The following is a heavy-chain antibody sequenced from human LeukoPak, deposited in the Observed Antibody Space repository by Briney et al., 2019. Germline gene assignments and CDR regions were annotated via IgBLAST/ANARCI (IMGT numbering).Heavy chain of an antibody. Sequence: SETLSLTCAVYGGSFSGYYWSWIRQPPGKGLEWIGEINHSGSTNYNPSLKSRVTISVETSKNQFSLKLSSVTAADTAVYYCARGLSSGWYPYDAFDIWGQGTMVTVSS. CDR1: GGSFSGYY. D-gene: IGHD6-19*01. CDR2: INHSGST. J-gene: IGHJ3*02. CDR3: ARGLSSGWYPYDAFDI. V-gene: IGHV4-34*01.